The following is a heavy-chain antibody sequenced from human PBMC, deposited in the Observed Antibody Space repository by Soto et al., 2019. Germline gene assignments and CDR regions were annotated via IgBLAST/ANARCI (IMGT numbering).Heavy chain of an antibody. CDR3: ARVRGPYCFVDCYAPTPNWYDP. D-gene: IGHD2-21*02. CDR1: GGSISRGGYS. Sequence: PSETLSLTCAVSGGSISRGGYSWSWIRQPPGKGLEWIGYIYHSGSTYYNPSLKSRVTISVDRSKNQFSLKLSSVTAADTAVYYCARVRGPYCFVDCYAPTPNWYDPCSQGTLVTGSA. V-gene: IGHV4-30-2*01. J-gene: IGHJ5*02. CDR2: IYHSGST.